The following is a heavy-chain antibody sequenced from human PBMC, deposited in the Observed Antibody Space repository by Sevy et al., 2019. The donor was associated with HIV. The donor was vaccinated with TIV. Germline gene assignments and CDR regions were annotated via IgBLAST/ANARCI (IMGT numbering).Heavy chain of an antibody. CDR1: GFTFSSYG. Sequence: GGSLRLSCAASGFTFSSYGMHWVRQAPGKGLEWVAVISYDGSNKYYADSVKGRFTISRDNSKNTLYLQMNSLRAEDTAVYYCAKDFESGDSYYYYGMDVWGQGTTVTVSS. D-gene: IGHD7-27*01. V-gene: IGHV3-30*18. CDR2: ISYDGSNK. CDR3: AKDFESGDSYYYYGMDV. J-gene: IGHJ6*02.